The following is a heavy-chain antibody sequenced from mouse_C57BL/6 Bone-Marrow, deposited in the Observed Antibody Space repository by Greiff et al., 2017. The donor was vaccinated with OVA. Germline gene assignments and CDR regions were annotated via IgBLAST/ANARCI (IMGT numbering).Heavy chain of an antibody. CDR2: IYPGSGNT. J-gene: IGHJ2*01. V-gene: IGHV1-76*01. CDR3: ARFPDFDY. CDR1: GYTFTDYY. Sequence: QVQLQQSGAELVRPGASVKLSCKASGYTFTDYYINWVKQRPGQGLEWIARIYPGSGNTYYNEKFKGKATLTAEKSSSTAYMQLSSLTSEDSAVYFCARFPDFDYWGQGTTLTVSS.